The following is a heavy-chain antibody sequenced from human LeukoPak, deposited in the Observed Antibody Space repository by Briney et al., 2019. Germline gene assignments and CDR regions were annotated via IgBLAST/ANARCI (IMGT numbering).Heavy chain of an antibody. J-gene: IGHJ6*03. CDR2: IHSRGDNT. D-gene: IGHD3-10*01. CDR1: GFSLNSFG. Sequence: GGSLRLPCAASGFSLNSFGMSWVRQTPGKGLEWVSSIHSRGDNTHYADSLEGRFTISRDTWKNTVYLQMNRLRVEDTATYYCARQILRGSYFYYLDVWGTGTRSPSP. CDR3: ARQILRGSYFYYLDV. V-gene: IGHV3-23*01.